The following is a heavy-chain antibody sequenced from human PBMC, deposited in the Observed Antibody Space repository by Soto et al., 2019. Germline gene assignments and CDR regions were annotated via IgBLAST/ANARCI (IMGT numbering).Heavy chain of an antibody. V-gene: IGHV4-59*01. CDR3: ARDAKKVTWYYGMDV. D-gene: IGHD2-21*02. Sequence: PSETLSLTCTVSGGSITTYYWNWIRQPPGKGLEWIGYMYYTGNTNYNPSLKGRVSISVDTSKNQFSLKLTSVTAADTAVYYCARDAKKVTWYYGMDVWGQGTTVTVSS. CDR2: MYYTGNT. CDR1: GGSITTYY. J-gene: IGHJ6*02.